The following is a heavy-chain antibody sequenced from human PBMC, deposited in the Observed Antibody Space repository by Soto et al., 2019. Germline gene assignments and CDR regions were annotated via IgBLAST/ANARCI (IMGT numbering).Heavy chain of an antibody. Sequence: LSLTCTVSGGSISSGGYYWSWIRQHPGKGLEWIGYIYYSGTTYYNPSLKSRVTISVDTSKNQFSLKLSSVSAANTALYYCARCSLVVVPAPGFDPWGRGTLVTAPQ. CDR3: ARCSLVVVPAPGFDP. CDR2: IYYSGTT. V-gene: IGHV4-31*03. J-gene: IGHJ5*02. D-gene: IGHD2-2*01. CDR1: GGSISSGGYY.